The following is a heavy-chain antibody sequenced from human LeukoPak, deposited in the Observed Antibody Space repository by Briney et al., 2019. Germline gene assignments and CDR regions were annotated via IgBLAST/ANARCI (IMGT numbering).Heavy chain of an antibody. CDR1: GFTSSDYA. CDR2: ISYDGNSK. CDR3: ATDFWSGYYPHY. V-gene: IGHV3-30-3*01. D-gene: IGHD3-3*01. Sequence: GGSLRLSCAASGFTSSDYAMNWVRQAPGKGLQLVAVISYDGNSKYYADSVKGRFTISRDNSKNTLYLQMNSLRAEDTAIYYCATDFWSGYYPHYWGQGTLVTVSS. J-gene: IGHJ4*02.